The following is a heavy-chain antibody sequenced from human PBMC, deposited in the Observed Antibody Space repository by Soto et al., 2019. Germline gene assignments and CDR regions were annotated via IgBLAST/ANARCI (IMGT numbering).Heavy chain of an antibody. J-gene: IGHJ5*02. D-gene: IGHD3-10*01. V-gene: IGHV3-21*04. CDR2: ISSSSSYI. CDR1: GFTFSSYS. Sequence: GGSLRLSCAASGFTFSSYSMNWVRQAPGKGLEWVSSISSSSSYIYYADSVKGRVTMTRDTSTSTVYMELSSLRSEDTAVYYCARENGSGSYNWFDPWGQGTLVTVSS. CDR3: ARENGSGSYNWFDP.